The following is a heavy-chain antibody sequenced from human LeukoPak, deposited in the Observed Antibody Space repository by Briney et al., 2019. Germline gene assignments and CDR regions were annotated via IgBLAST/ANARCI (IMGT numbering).Heavy chain of an antibody. CDR2: ISGSGGST. V-gene: IGHV3-23*01. J-gene: IGHJ3*01. D-gene: IGHD2-2*01. CDR3: AKSCYGPLIGFDV. CDR1: GFTFSSYA. Sequence: PGGSLRLSCAASGFTFSSYAMSWVRQAPGKGLEWDSAISGSGGSTYYADSVKGRFTISRDNSKNTLYLQMNSLRAEDTAVYYCAKSCYGPLIGFDVWGQGTMVTVSS.